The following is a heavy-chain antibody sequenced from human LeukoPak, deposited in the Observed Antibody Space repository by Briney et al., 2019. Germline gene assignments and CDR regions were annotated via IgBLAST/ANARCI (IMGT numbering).Heavy chain of an antibody. CDR2: ISYDGSSK. J-gene: IGHJ4*02. Sequence: GRSLRLSCAASGFTFSTYAMHWVRQAPGKGLEWVAVISYDGSSKYYADSVKGRFTISRDNSKNTLFLQMNSLRAEDTAVYYCAKPTLWFGELLYGGFDYWGQGTLVTVSS. CDR3: AKPTLWFGELLYGGFDY. D-gene: IGHD3-10*01. V-gene: IGHV3-30*04. CDR1: GFTFSTYA.